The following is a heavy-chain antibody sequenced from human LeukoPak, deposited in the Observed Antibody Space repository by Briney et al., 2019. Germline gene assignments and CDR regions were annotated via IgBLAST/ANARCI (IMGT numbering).Heavy chain of an antibody. CDR2: IFPGDSDT. J-gene: IGHJ6*02. CDR3: ARHGLGGCSGGRCFTSFHYYGMDV. D-gene: IGHD2-15*01. CDR1: GYSFSDYW. Sequence: GESLKISCKGYGYSFSDYWIGWVRQMPGKGLEWMGIIFPGDSDTKYSPSFQGQVTISVDKSLSTAYLQWTSLRASDTAIYYCARHGLGGCSGGRCFTSFHYYGMDVWGQGTTVIVSS. V-gene: IGHV5-51*01.